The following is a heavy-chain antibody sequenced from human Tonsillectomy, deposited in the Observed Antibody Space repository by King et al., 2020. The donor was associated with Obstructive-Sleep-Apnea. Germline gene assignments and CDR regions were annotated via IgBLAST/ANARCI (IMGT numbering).Heavy chain of an antibody. CDR1: GGSISSSSYY. CDR3: ARLPTGPYDAFDI. V-gene: IGHV4-39*01. CDR2: IYYSGST. Sequence: QLQESGPGLVKPSETPSLTCTVSGGSISSSSYYWGWIRQPPGKGLEWIGRIYYSGSTYYNPSPKSRVTISVDTSKNQFSLKLSSVTAADTAVYYCARLPTGPYDAFDIWGQGTMVTVSS. J-gene: IGHJ3*02.